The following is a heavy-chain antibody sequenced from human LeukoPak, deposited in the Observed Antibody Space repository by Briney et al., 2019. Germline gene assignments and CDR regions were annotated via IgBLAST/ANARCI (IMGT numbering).Heavy chain of an antibody. CDR2: ISSSGTTI. J-gene: IGHJ4*02. CDR3: ARGRPEFFGSGTYLND. V-gene: IGHV3-11*04. Sequence: GGSLRLSCAASGFSFTDAWMNWVRQAPGKGLECVSYISSSGTTISYADSVEGRFTISRDNARNSLYLEMNSLRVEDTAVYYCARGRPEFFGSGTYLNDWGQGTLVTVSS. D-gene: IGHD3-10*01. CDR1: GFSFTDAW.